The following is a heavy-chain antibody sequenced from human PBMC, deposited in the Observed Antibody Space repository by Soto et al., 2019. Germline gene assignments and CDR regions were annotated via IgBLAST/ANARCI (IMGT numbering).Heavy chain of an antibody. CDR1: GFTFSSYA. D-gene: IGHD4-17*01. Sequence: EVQLLESGGGLVQPGGSLRLSCAASGFTFSSYAMSWVRQAPGKGLEWVSAISGSGGSTYYADSVKGRFTISRDNSKNTLYLQMNSLRAEETAVYYCAKSYYGYYLLGYWGQGTLVMVSS. CDR2: ISGSGGST. CDR3: AKSYYGYYLLGY. J-gene: IGHJ4*02. V-gene: IGHV3-23*01.